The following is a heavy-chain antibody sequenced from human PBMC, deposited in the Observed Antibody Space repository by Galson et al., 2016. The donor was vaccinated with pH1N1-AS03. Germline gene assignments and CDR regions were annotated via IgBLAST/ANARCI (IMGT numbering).Heavy chain of an antibody. Sequence: SLRLSCAASGFTFSTFAMSWVRQAPGKGLEWVSGISGSGDSTNYADSVKGRFTISRDNSKNTLYLLMSSLRADDTAVYYCAKSPAYYYASSGYYRTGDYYFDYWGQGTLVTVSS. CDR2: ISGSGDST. CDR3: AKSPAYYYASSGYYRTGDYYFDY. V-gene: IGHV3-23*01. CDR1: GFTFSTFA. D-gene: IGHD3-22*01. J-gene: IGHJ4*02.